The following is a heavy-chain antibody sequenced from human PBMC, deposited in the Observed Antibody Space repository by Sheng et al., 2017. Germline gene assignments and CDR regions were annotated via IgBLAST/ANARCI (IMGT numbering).Heavy chain of an antibody. D-gene: IGHD2-21*02. CDR3: ARAYCGGDCRSAEYFQH. CDR2: IYHSGST. J-gene: IGHJ1*01. Sequence: QVQLQESGPGLVKPSETLSLTCAVSGYSISSGYYWGWIRQPPGKGLEWIGSIYHSGSTYYNPSLKSRVTISVDTSKNQFSLKLSSVTAADTAVYYCARAYCGGDCRSAEYFQHWGQGTLVTVSS. V-gene: IGHV4-38-2*01. CDR1: GYSISSGYY.